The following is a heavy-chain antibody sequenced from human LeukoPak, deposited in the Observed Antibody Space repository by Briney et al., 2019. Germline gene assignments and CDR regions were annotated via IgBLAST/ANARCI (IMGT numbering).Heavy chain of an antibody. V-gene: IGHV1-18*01. Sequence: ASVKVSCKASGYTFTTYGISWVRQAPGQVLAWMGWISPYNDNTEYAQKFQGRVTMTTDTSTSTVYMELRSLRPDDTAMYYCAKDPPHSSGPNSPCFEFWGQGALVTVSS. D-gene: IGHD6-19*01. J-gene: IGHJ4*02. CDR1: GYTFTTYG. CDR3: AKDPPHSSGPNSPCFEF. CDR2: ISPYNDNT.